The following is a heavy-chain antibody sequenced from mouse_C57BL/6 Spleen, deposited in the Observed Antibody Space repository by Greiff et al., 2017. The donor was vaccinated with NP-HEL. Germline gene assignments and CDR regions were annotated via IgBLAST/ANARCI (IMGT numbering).Heavy chain of an antibody. V-gene: IGHV5-4*01. J-gene: IGHJ2*01. CDR2: ISDGGSYT. D-gene: IGHD1-1*01. CDR1: GFTFSSYA. Sequence: EVKLVESGGGLVKPGGSLKLSCAASGFTFSSYAMSWVRQTPEKRLEWVATISDGGSYTYYPDNVKGRFTISRDNAKNNLYLQMSHLKSEDTAMYYCAREGSTVVAAFDYWGKGTTLTVSS. CDR3: AREGSTVVAAFDY.